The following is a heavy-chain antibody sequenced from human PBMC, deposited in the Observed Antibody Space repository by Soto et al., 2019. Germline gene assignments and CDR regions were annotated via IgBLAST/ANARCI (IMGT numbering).Heavy chain of an antibody. CDR1: GFTFSAFW. V-gene: IGHV3-7*01. J-gene: IGHJ3*02. CDR3: GREGSTLGAFDI. Sequence: DVQLVESGGGLVQPGGSLRLSCVASGFTFSAFWMTWVRQAPGKGLEWVANIRPDGGEESYMDSLRGRFTISRDNAKNSLFLEMHSLRAEDTAVYYCGREGSTLGAFDIWGQGTMVTVSS. CDR2: IRPDGGEE.